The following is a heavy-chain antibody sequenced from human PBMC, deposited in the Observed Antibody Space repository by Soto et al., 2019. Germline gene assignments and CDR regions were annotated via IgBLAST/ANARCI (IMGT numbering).Heavy chain of an antibody. V-gene: IGHV3-15*01. CDR1: GFTFSNAW. D-gene: IGHD3-10*01. CDR2: MKSKTDGGTT. CDR3: TTIWFGGFDC. J-gene: IGHJ4*02. Sequence: LRLSCAASGFTFSNAWMSWVRQAPGQGLEWVGRMKSKTDGGTTDYAAPVKGRFTISRDDSKNTLYLQMNSLKTEDTAVYYCTTIWFGGFDCWGQGTLVTVSS.